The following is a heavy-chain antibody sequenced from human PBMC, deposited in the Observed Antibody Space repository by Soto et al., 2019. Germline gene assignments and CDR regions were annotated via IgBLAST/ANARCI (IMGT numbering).Heavy chain of an antibody. V-gene: IGHV3-64D*06. CDR2: ISSNGGST. J-gene: IGHJ6*01. D-gene: IGHD3-22*01. CDR3: VKSAQAGSSGYKYYYCGMDV. CDR1: GFTFSSYA. Sequence: PGGSLRLSCSASGFTFSSYAMRWVRQAPGKGLEYVSAISSNGGSTYYADSVKGRFTISRDNSKNTLYLQMSSLRAEDTAVYNCVKSAQAGSSGYKYYYCGMDVWGQGTTVTVSS.